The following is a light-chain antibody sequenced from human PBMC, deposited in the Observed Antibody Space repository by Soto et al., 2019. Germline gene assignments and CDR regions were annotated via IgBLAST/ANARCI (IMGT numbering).Light chain of an antibody. CDR1: ESVRRN. V-gene: IGKV3-20*01. CDR2: DAS. CDR3: QQYGSSGT. J-gene: IGKJ1*01. Sequence: EVVMPQSPATLSVSPGASAPLSGRASESVRRNLAWYQQKPGQAPRLLIYDASNRATGIPARFSGSGSGTDFTLTISRLEPEDFAVYYCQQYGSSGTFGQGTKVDIK.